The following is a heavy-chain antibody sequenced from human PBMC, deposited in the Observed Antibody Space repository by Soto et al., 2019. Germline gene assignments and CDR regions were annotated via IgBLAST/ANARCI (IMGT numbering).Heavy chain of an antibody. Sequence: EVQLVESGGGLVKPGGSLRLSCAASGFTFSSYSMNWVRQAPGKGLEWVSSISSSSSYIYYADSVKGRFTISRDNAKNSLYLQMNSLRAEDAAVYYCATMTTVTSDYWGQGTLVTVSS. D-gene: IGHD4-4*01. CDR2: ISSSSSYI. CDR1: GFTFSSYS. J-gene: IGHJ4*02. CDR3: ATMTTVTSDY. V-gene: IGHV3-21*01.